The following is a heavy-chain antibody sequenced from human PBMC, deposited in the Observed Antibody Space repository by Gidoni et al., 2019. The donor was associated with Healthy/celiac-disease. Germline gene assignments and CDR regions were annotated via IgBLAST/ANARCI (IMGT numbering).Heavy chain of an antibody. Sequence: QVQLQQWGAGLLKPSETLSLTCAVYGGSFSGYYWSWIRQPPGKGLEWIGEINHSGSTNYNPSLKSRVTISVDTSKNQFSLKLSSVTAADTAVYYCAREGRDGYNYLDYWGQGTLVTVSS. J-gene: IGHJ4*02. V-gene: IGHV4-34*01. D-gene: IGHD5-12*01. CDR2: INHSGST. CDR1: GGSFSGYY. CDR3: AREGRDGYNYLDY.